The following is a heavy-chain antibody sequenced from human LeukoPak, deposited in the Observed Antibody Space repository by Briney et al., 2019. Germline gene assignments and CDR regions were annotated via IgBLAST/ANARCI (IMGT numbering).Heavy chain of an antibody. CDR2: IYPSDYNT. CDR1: GYSFTTYW. CDR3: ARLFWSAVSCYVDY. D-gene: IGHD2-15*01. V-gene: IGHV5-51*01. J-gene: IGHJ4*02. Sequence: GESLKISCKGSGYSFTTYWIGWVRQMPGEGLEWMGIIYPSDYNTAYSPSFQGQVTISADKSISTAYLQWHSLKASDTAMYYCARLFWSAVSCYVDYWGQGTLVTVAS.